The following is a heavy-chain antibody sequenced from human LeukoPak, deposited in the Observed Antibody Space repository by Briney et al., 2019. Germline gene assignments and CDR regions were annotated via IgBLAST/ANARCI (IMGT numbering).Heavy chain of an antibody. D-gene: IGHD3-10*01. V-gene: IGHV1-69*06. CDR2: VIPIFGTA. J-gene: IGHJ3*02. Sequence: SVKVSSTASGGTFSIYAISWVRQAPGQGLEWMGGVIPIFGTANYAKKLQGRVTITADKSPSTAYMELSSLRSEDTAVYYCAGVHYYGAGSYYRGAFDIWGQETMVTVSS. CDR3: AGVHYYGAGSYYRGAFDI. CDR1: GGTFSIYA.